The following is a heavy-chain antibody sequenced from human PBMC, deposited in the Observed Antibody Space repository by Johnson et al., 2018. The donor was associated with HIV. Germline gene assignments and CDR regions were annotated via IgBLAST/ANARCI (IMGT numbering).Heavy chain of an antibody. CDR1: HFTFSNYY. J-gene: IGHJ3*02. CDR3: ASSAFDI. Sequence: VQLVESGGGLAKPAWSPRLSCAASHFTFSNYYLNCVRQAPGKGLEWVSVIYSGGSTYNADSVKGRFTISRDNSKNTLYLQMNSLRAEDTAVYYCASSAFDIWGQGTMVTDSS. V-gene: IGHV3-66*02. CDR2: IYSGGST.